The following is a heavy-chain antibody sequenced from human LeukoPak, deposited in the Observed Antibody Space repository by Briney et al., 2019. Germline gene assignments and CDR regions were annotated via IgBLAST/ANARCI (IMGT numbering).Heavy chain of an antibody. D-gene: IGHD5-18*01. CDR1: GFTFSSYS. J-gene: IGHJ5*02. V-gene: IGHV3-21*01. CDR3: ARAYSLEDWFDP. Sequence: NTGGSLILSCAASGFTFSSYSLNWVRQVPGKGLEWVSSISSSSSYIYYADSVKGRFTISRDNAKNSLYLQMNSLRAEDTAVYYCARAYSLEDWFDPWGQGTLVTVSS. CDR2: ISSSSSYI.